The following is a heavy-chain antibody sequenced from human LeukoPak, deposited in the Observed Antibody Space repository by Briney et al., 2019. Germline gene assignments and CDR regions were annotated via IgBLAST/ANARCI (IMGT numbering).Heavy chain of an antibody. CDR3: AREGRYFDWLGAIDP. V-gene: IGHV4-61*08. J-gene: IGHJ5*02. CDR2: IYYRGST. CDR1: GASISGSGYY. Sequence: PSETLSLTCAVSGASISGSGYYLGWIRQPPGKGLEWIGYIYYRGSTNYNPSLKSRVAISVDTSKSQFSLKLRSVTAADTAVYYCAREGRYFDWLGAIDPWGQGTLVTVSS. D-gene: IGHD3-9*01.